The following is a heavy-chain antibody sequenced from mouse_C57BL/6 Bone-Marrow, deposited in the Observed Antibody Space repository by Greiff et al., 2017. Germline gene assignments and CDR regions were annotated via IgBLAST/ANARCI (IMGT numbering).Heavy chain of an antibody. Sequence: EVQLQQSGPELVKPGASVKISCKASGYTFTDYYMNWVKQSHGKSLEWIGDINTNNDGTSYNQNFKGKATLTVDKPTSKDSMELHSLTSEDSAVYYCARSYSNCFDYWGQGTTLTVSS. CDR2: INTNNDGT. V-gene: IGHV1-26*01. D-gene: IGHD2-5*01. CDR3: ARSYSNCFDY. CDR1: GYTFTDYY. J-gene: IGHJ2*01.